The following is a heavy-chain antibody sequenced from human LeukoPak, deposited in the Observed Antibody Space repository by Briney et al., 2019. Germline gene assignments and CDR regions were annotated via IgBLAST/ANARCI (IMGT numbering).Heavy chain of an antibody. Sequence: AGGSLRLSCAASGFTFSSYSMKWVRQALWKGLEWVSSISSSSSYIYYADSVKGRFTISRDNAKNSLYLQMNSLRAEDTAMYYCARDRRLGPYWGQGTLVTVSS. J-gene: IGHJ4*02. CDR2: ISSSSSYI. D-gene: IGHD3-9*01. CDR3: ARDRRLGPY. CDR1: GFTFSSYS. V-gene: IGHV3-21*01.